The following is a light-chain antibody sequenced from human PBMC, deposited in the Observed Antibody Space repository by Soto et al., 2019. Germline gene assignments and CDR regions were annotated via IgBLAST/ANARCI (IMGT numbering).Light chain of an antibody. Sequence: EIVLTQSPGSLSLSPGERATLSCRASQSVDSTFFAWYQKKPGQAPRLLMYGVSKRATGIPDRFSGSGSGTDFTLTISRLEPEDFAVYYCQQYMSSVTFGQGTRAEIK. J-gene: IGKJ1*01. CDR3: QQYMSSVT. V-gene: IGKV3-20*01. CDR2: GVS. CDR1: QSVDSTF.